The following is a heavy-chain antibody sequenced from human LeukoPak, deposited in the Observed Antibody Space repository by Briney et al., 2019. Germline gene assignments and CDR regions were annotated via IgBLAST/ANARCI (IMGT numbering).Heavy chain of an antibody. V-gene: IGHV3-23*01. J-gene: IGHJ4*02. D-gene: IGHD1-26*01. CDR2: ISGSGGST. CDR3: AKAGAVGARGTDFDY. Sequence: GGSLRLSCAASGFTFSSFAMSWVPQAPGKGLEWVSAISGSGGSTYYADSVKGRFTISRDNSKNTLYLQMNSLRAEDTAVYYCAKAGAVGARGTDFDYWGQGTLVTVSS. CDR1: GFTFSSFA.